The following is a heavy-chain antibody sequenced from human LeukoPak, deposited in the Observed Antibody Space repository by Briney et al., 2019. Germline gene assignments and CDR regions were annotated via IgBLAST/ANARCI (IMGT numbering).Heavy chain of an antibody. D-gene: IGHD6-19*01. CDR3: ARQGSNSSGWYPVGD. J-gene: IGHJ4*02. Sequence: GASVKVSCKTSGYTFTAYYIHWLRQAPGQGLEWMGWMNPNSGGTKYAQTFQGRVTLTRDTSISTAYLELSSLTSDDTAVYFCARQGSNSSGWYPVGDWGQGTLVTVSS. V-gene: IGHV1-2*02. CDR2: MNPNSGGT. CDR1: GYTFTAYY.